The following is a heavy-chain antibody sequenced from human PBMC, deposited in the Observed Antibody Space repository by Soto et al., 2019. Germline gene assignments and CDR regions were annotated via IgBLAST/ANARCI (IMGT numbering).Heavy chain of an antibody. CDR1: GYRFTTYG. V-gene: IGHV1-18*01. CDR3: TRDPGIAAPGRGLGDY. J-gene: IGHJ4*02. D-gene: IGHD6-13*01. CDR2: IDTYTGNT. Sequence: QIQLVQSGAEVKKPGASVKVSCKASGYRFTTYGFSWVRQAPGQGLEWMGWIDTYTGNTIYAQKFQDRVTMTTDTSTSAAYIELRSLRSDDTAVYYCTRDPGIAAPGRGLGDYWGQGTLVIVSS.